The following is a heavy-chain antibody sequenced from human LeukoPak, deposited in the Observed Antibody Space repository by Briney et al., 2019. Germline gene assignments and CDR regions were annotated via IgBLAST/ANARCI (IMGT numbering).Heavy chain of an antibody. D-gene: IGHD6-13*01. V-gene: IGHV4-30-2*01. CDR2: IYHSGST. CDR3: AREYSSSWYEVGVRDSYYFDS. Sequence: PSQTLSLTCTVYGGSLSSGGYYWSWIRQPPVKGLEWIGYIYHSGSTYDNPSPKRRVTLSVERSKNQFSLKLSSVTAAATAVYYCAREYSSSWYEVGVRDSYYFDSWGEGALVTVSS. CDR1: GGSLSSGGYY. J-gene: IGHJ4*02.